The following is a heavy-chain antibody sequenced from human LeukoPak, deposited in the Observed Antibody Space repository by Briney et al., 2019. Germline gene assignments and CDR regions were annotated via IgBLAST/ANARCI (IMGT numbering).Heavy chain of an antibody. CDR1: GYTFTSYD. J-gene: IGHJ6*02. CDR3: PRYSSSLHYYYYGMDV. D-gene: IGHD6-13*01. CDR2: MNPNSGNT. Sequence: RASVKVSCKASGYTFTSYDINWVRQATGQGLEWMGWMNPNSGNTGYAQKFQGRVTMTRNTSISTAYMELSSLRSEDTAVYYCPRYSSSLHYYYYGMDVWGQGTTVTVSS. V-gene: IGHV1-8*01.